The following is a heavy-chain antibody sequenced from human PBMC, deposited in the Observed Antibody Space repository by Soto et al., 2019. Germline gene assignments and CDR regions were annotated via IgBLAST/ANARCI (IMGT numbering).Heavy chain of an antibody. D-gene: IGHD1-20*01. V-gene: IGHV1-69*06. CDR2: IIPLHNTS. J-gene: IGHJ6*02. CDR3: AIWSNWNPLYYRGMDV. Sequence: QVQLPQSGAEVKKPGSSVKVSCKVSGGAFTNYSLNWVRHAPGQGLEWLGGIIPLHNTSNYSLKLLGRGSVTADISSNTVYMHLSGLTSDDTATYYCAIWSNWNPLYYRGMDVWGQGTTVTVSS. CDR1: GGAFTNYS.